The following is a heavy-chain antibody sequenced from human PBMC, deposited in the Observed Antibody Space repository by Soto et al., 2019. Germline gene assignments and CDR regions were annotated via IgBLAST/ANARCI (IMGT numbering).Heavy chain of an antibody. J-gene: IGHJ5*02. V-gene: IGHV4-34*01. CDR1: GGSFSGYY. CDR2: INHSGSI. CDR3: AKGPYFFVA. D-gene: IGHD2-21*01. Sequence: QVQLQQWGAGLLKPSETLSLTCGVYGGSFSGYYWSWIRQPPGKGLEWIGKINHSGSINYNPSLKSRVTMSIDTSKKQYSLQLRSVTAADTAVHYCAKGPYFFVAWGQGTLLTV.